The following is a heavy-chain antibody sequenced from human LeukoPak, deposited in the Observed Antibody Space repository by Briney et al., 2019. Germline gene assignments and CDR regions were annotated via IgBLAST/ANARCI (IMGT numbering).Heavy chain of an antibody. CDR2: INPNSGGT. CDR1: GYTFTGYY. D-gene: IGHD2-21*02. V-gene: IGHV1-2*02. CDR3: ARGSASPVVTAIYYYYYYMDV. J-gene: IGHJ6*03. Sequence: GASVKVSCKASGYTFTGYYMHWVRQAPGQGLEWMGWINPNSGGTNYAQKFQGRVTMTRDTSISTAYMELSRLRSDDTAVYYCARGSASPVVTAIYYYYYYMDVWGKGTTVTISS.